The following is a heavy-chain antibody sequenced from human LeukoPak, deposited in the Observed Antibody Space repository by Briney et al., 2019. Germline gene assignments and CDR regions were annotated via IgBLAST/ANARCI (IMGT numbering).Heavy chain of an antibody. CDR3: ARSGRGVIHTGGY. J-gene: IGHJ4*02. CDR2: MNPNSGNT. D-gene: IGHD3-10*01. CDR1: GYTFTSYG. Sequence: ASVKVSCKASGYTFTSYGISWVRQATGQGLEWMGWMNPNSGNTGYAQKFQGRVTMTRNTSISTAYMELSSLRSEDTAVYYCARSGRGVIHTGGYWGQGTLVTVSS. V-gene: IGHV1-8*02.